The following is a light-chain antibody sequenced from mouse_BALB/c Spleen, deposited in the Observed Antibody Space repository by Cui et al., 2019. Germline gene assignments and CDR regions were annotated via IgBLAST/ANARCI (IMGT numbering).Light chain of an antibody. CDR3: QPGSSIPFT. J-gene: IGKJ4*01. CDR1: SSISSNY. V-gene: IGKV4-91*01. Sequence: EVVLTPSPTTMAASPGETLTITGSVSSSISSNYFPSYQQEPGFSPKLVIYRTSNLASGVPARLGGRGSGTCYSLTVGTMEAEDVATYYCQPGSSIPFTFGSGTKLEIK. CDR2: RTS.